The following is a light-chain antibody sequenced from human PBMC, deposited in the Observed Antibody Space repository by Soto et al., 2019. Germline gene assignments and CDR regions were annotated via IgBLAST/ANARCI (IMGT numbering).Light chain of an antibody. CDR3: QQLNTYPIYT. CDR2: AAS. J-gene: IGKJ2*01. V-gene: IGKV1-9*01. CDR1: QDINSY. Sequence: DIQLTQSPSFLSASVGDRVTITCRATQDINSYLAWYQQKPGKAPNLLIYAASTLQSGVPSRFSGSGSGTEYTLTTSNLQPEDFATYYCQQLNTYPIYTFGQGTKLEI.